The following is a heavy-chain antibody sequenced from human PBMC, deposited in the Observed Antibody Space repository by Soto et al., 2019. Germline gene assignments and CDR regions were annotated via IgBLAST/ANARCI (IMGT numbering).Heavy chain of an antibody. CDR2: IWDDGSNK. Sequence: QVQLVESGGGVVQPGRSLRLSCAASGFTFSSYGMHWVRQAPGKGLEWVAVIWDDGSNKYYADSVKGRFTISRDNSKNTLYLQMNSLRAEDTAVYYWARVQLARHKADADYNMDVWGKGTTVTVSS. D-gene: IGHD1-1*01. V-gene: IGHV3-33*01. CDR3: ARVQLARHKADADYNMDV. J-gene: IGHJ6*03. CDR1: GFTFSSYG.